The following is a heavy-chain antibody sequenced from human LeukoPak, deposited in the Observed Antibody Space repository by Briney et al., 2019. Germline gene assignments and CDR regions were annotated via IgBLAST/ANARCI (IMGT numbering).Heavy chain of an antibody. CDR1: GGSISSDY. D-gene: IGHD5-24*01. V-gene: IGHV4-59*01. Sequence: SETLSLTCTVSGGSISSDYWSWIRRTPGKGLEWIGYIYYSGSTNYNPSLKSRVTISVDTSKNQFSLKLSSVTDADTAVYYCARDRYGYTLDYWGQGTLVTVSS. J-gene: IGHJ4*02. CDR3: ARDRYGYTLDY. CDR2: IYYSGST.